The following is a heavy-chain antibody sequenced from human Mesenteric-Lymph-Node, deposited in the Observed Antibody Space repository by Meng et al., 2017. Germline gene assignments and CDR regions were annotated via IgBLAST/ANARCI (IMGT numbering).Heavy chain of an antibody. CDR1: GGSIGSGYSY. CDR2: IYYSGST. V-gene: IGHV4-30-4*01. CDR3: ARGPTTYFDY. Sequence: QGQLQGSGPGLVKPSQTLSLACSVSGGSIGSGYSYWSWIRQPPGKGLEWIGYIYYSGSTYYNPSLRSRITISVDTSKNQFSLRLRSVTAADTAVYYCARGPTTYFDYWGQGTLVTVSS. J-gene: IGHJ4*02. D-gene: IGHD4-17*01.